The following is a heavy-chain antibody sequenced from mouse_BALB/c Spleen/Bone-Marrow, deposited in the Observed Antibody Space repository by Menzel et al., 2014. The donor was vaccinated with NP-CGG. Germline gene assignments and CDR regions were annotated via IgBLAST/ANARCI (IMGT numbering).Heavy chain of an antibody. CDR2: ISDAGSYT. Sequence: EVQLVESGGGLVKPGVSLKLSCAASGFTFSDYYMYWVRQTPEKRLEWVATISDAGSYTYYPDSVKGRFTISRDNAKNNLYLQMIRLKSEDTAMYDCARDGDYSYAWFAYWGQGTLVTVST. CDR3: ARDGDYSYAWFAY. V-gene: IGHV5-4*02. J-gene: IGHJ3*01. D-gene: IGHD2-12*01. CDR1: GFTFSDYY.